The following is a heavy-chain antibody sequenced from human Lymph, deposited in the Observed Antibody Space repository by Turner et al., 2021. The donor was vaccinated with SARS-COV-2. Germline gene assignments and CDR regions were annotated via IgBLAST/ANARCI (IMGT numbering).Heavy chain of an antibody. CDR2: MNPNSGNT. Sequence: QVQLVQSGAEVKKPGASVKVSCKASGYTFTSYDINWVLQATGQGLEWMGWMNPNSGNTGYAQKFQGRVTMTRNISISTAYMELSTLRSEDTAVYYCARGRYSGGGMDVWGQGTTVTVSS. V-gene: IGHV1-8*01. J-gene: IGHJ6*02. D-gene: IGHD1-26*01. CDR1: GYTFTSYD. CDR3: ARGRYSGGGMDV.